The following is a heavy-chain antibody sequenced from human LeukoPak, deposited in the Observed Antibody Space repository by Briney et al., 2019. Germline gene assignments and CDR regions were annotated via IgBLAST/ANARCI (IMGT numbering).Heavy chain of an antibody. Sequence: ASVKVSCKASGYTFTSYYMHWVRQAPGQGLEWMGIIKPSGGSTSYAQKFQGRVTMTRDTSTSTVYMELSSLRSEDTAVYYCARNSPVVPAAIFYYCYGMDVWGQGTTVTVSS. D-gene: IGHD2-2*01. V-gene: IGHV1-46*01. CDR1: GYTFTSYY. CDR2: IKPSGGST. CDR3: ARNSPVVPAAIFYYCYGMDV. J-gene: IGHJ6*02.